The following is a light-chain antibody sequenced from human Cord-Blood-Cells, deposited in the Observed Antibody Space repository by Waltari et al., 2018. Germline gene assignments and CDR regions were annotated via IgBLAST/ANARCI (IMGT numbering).Light chain of an antibody. CDR1: SSDVGSYNL. CDR2: EGS. J-gene: IGLJ3*02. Sequence: QSALTQPASVSGSPGQSITLSCTGTSSDVGSYNLVSWYQQHPGKAPKLMIYEGSKRPSGGSNPFSCSKSGNTAPLTIPGLQGEGGADYYRCLYAGSWVFGGGTKLTVL. CDR3: CLYAGSWV. V-gene: IGLV2-23*01.